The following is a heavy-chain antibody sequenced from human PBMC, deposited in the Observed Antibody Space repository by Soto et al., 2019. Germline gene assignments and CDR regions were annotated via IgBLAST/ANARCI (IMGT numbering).Heavy chain of an antibody. CDR2: IYPGDSDT. D-gene: IGHD3-10*01. V-gene: IGHV5-51*01. CDR1: GYSFTSYW. CDR3: ARPRGYYGSGTREPWYYYMDV. J-gene: IGHJ6*03. Sequence: GESLKISCKGSGYSFTSYWIGWVRQMPGKGLEWMGIIYPGDSDTRYSPSFQGQVTISADKSISTAYLQWSSLKASDTAMYYCARPRGYYGSGTREPWYYYMDVWGKGTTVTVSS.